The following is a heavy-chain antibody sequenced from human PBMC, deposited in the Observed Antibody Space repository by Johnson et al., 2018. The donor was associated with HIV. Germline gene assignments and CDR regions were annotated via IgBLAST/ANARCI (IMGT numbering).Heavy chain of an antibody. CDR1: GFTFSSHW. V-gene: IGHV3-30*02. Sequence: QVQLVESGGGLVQPGGSLRLSCAASGFTFSSHWMHWVRQVPGKGLEWVAFIRNDGSNKYYADSVKGRFTISRDNSKNTLYLQMNSLKTEDTAVYYCTKRARSDAFDIWGQGTMVTVSS. CDR3: TKRARSDAFDI. J-gene: IGHJ3*02. CDR2: IRNDGSNK.